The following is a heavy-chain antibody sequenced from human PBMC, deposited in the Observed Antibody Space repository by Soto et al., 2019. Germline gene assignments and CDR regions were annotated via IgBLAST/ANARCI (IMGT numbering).Heavy chain of an antibody. Sequence: GGSLRLSFAASGFTFSSYWMHWVRQAPGKGLVWVSRINSDGSSTSYADSVKGRFTISRDNAKNTLYLQMNSLRAEDTAVYYCAREKRDGHYYFDYWGQGTLVTVSS. V-gene: IGHV3-74*01. CDR3: AREKRDGHYYFDY. J-gene: IGHJ4*02. CDR1: GFTFSSYW. D-gene: IGHD4-17*01. CDR2: INSDGSST.